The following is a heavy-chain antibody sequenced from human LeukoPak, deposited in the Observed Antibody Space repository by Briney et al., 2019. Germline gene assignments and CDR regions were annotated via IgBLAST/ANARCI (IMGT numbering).Heavy chain of an antibody. CDR3: ARDLVDCSSTSCYNYGMDV. D-gene: IGHD2-2*02. CDR2: INPNSGGT. CDR1: GYTFTGYY. V-gene: IGHV1-2*02. J-gene: IGHJ6*02. Sequence: ASVKVSCKASGYTFTGYYMHWVRQAPGQALEWMGWINPNSGGTNYAQKFQGRVTMTRDTSISTAYMELSRLRSDDTAVYYCARDLVDCSSTSCYNYGMDVWGQGTTVTVSS.